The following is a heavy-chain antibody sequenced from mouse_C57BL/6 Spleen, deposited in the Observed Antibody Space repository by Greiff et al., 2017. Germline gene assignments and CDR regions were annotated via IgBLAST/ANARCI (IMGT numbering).Heavy chain of an antibody. Sequence: VKLMESGAELVKPGASVKLSCKASGYTFTEYTIHWVKQRSGQGLEWIGWFYPGSGSIKYNEKFKDKATLTADKSSSTVYMELSRLTSEDSAVYFCARHEEPSYYYGSSSLWYFDVWGTGTTVTVSS. D-gene: IGHD1-1*01. CDR2: FYPGSGSI. CDR3: ARHEEPSYYYGSSSLWYFDV. J-gene: IGHJ1*03. CDR1: GYTFTEYT. V-gene: IGHV1-62-2*01.